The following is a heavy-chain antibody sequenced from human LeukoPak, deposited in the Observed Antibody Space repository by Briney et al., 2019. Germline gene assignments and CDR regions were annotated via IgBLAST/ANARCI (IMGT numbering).Heavy chain of an antibody. CDR1: GYTFTSYA. D-gene: IGHD3-3*01. J-gene: IGHJ6*03. CDR2: INTNTGNP. CDR3: ARDSHYDFWSGYFSYYMDV. Sequence: ASVKVSCKASGYTFTSYAMNWVRQAPGQGLEWMGWINTNTGNPTYAQGFTGRFVFSLDTSVSTAYLQISSLKAEDTAVYYCARDSHYDFWSGYFSYYMDVWGKGTTVTVSS. V-gene: IGHV7-4-1*02.